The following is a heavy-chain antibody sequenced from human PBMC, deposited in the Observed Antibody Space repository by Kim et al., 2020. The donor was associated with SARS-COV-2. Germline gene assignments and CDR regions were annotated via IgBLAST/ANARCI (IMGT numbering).Heavy chain of an antibody. D-gene: IGHD3-10*01. CDR2: IIPIFGTA. Sequence: SVKVSCKASGGTFSSYAISWVRQAPGQGLEWMGGIIPIFGTANYAQKFQGRVTITADKSTSTAYMELSSLRSEDTAVYYCASGGNYYGSGSSGSGYYYYYGMDVWGQGTTVTVSS. J-gene: IGHJ6*02. CDR3: ASGGNYYGSGSSGSGYYYYYGMDV. CDR1: GGTFSSYA. V-gene: IGHV1-69*06.